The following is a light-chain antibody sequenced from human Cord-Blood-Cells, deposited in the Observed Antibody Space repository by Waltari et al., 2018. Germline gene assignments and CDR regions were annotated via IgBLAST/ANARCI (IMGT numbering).Light chain of an antibody. J-gene: IGLJ2*01. CDR3: MIWHSSAVV. CDR2: YKSDSDQ. Sequence: QAVLTQPSSLSASPGASASLTCTLRTGINVGTYRIYWYQQKPGSPPQYLLRYKSDSDQQQGSGFPSRFSGSKDASANAGILLISGLQSEDEADYYCMIWHSSAVVFGGGTKLTVL. CDR1: TGINVGTYR. V-gene: IGLV5-45*03.